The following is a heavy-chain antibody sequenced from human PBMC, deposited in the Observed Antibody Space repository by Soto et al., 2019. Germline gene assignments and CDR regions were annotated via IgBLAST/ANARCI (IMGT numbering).Heavy chain of an antibody. Sequence: QVQVVQSGPEVKNPGSSVKVSCKASGGTLSSYAINWVRQAPGQGLEWVGGVIPVFDSTKYAQKFQGRVTITADNSRSTVYLELTGLRFDDTAVYYCARGTLCRDGYTGDRDADYIYTMDVWGQGTTVTVS. D-gene: IGHD4-17*01. J-gene: IGHJ6*02. CDR1: GGTLSSYA. CDR3: ARGTLCRDGYTGDRDADYIYTMDV. CDR2: VIPVFDST. V-gene: IGHV1-69*06.